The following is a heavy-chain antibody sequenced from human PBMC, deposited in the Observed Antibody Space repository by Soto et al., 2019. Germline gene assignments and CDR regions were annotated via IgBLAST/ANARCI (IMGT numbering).Heavy chain of an antibody. CDR1: GFDFSRSG. V-gene: IGHV3-30*18. J-gene: IGHJ3*01. D-gene: IGHD6-13*01. Sequence: PGGSLRLSCAVSGFDFSRSGLHWVRQAPGKCLEWVALISKDGNNQDYADSVKGRFTISRDNSKNTLFLQMSSLRPDDTAVYYCAKDGYHAAFDFWGQGXMVTVSS. CDR3: AKDGYHAAFDF. CDR2: ISKDGNNQ.